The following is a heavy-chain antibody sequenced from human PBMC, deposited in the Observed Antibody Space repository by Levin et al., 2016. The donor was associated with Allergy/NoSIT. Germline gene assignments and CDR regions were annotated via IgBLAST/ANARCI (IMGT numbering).Heavy chain of an antibody. D-gene: IGHD6-6*01. CDR3: ASLRNYSRSSVDY. Sequence: VRQAPGKGLEWVSSISSSSSYIFYADSVKGRFTISRDNAKNSLYLQMNSLTAEDTAVYHCASLRNYSRSSVDYWGQGTLVTVSS. V-gene: IGHV3-21*01. J-gene: IGHJ4*02. CDR2: ISSSSSYI.